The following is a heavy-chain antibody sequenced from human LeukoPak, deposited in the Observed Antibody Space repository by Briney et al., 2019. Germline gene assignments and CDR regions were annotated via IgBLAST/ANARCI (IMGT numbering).Heavy chain of an antibody. V-gene: IGHV1-8*01. D-gene: IGHD3-22*01. CDR3: ARDRWGIVESGYDYFYYDMDV. Sequence: ASVKVSCKASGYTFTSYDINWVRQATGQGLEWMGWMNPNSGNTGYAQKFQGRVTMTRNTSISTAYMELSSLRSEDTAVYYCARDRWGIVESGYDYFYYDMDVWGKGTTVTVSS. CDR2: MNPNSGNT. CDR1: GYTFTSYD. J-gene: IGHJ6*03.